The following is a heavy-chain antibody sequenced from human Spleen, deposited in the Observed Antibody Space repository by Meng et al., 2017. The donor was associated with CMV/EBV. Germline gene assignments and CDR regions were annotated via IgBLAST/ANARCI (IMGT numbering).Heavy chain of an antibody. D-gene: IGHD6-13*01. CDR2: IRGDNATT. J-gene: IGHJ5*02. Sequence: SGYNFTTYGINWVRQAPGQGLEWMGWIRGDNATTDYAQKFQGRVTMTTDTSTNTVYMELRSLRSDDTAVYYCARDASYSSSILNWFDPWGQGTLVTVSS. V-gene: IGHV1-18*01. CDR3: ARDASYSSSILNWFDP. CDR1: GYNFTTYG.